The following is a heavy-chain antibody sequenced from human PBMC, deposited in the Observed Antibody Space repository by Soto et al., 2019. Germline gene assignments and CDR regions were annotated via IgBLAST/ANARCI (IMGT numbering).Heavy chain of an antibody. Sequence: QVQLQQWGAGLLKPSETLSLTCAVSGGSFRGFYWTWIRQSPGKGLEWLGDINHVGITNYNPSLKSRVSIPVDTSKSQFSLKLSSVTAADTAVYFCAREGGESSDGLYYFDSWGQGSLVTVSS. J-gene: IGHJ4*02. V-gene: IGHV4-34*01. CDR3: AREGGESSDGLYYFDS. CDR1: GGSFRGFY. CDR2: INHVGIT. D-gene: IGHD3-16*01.